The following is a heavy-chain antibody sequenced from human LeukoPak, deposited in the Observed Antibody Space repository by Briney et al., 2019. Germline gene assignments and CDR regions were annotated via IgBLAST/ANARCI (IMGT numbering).Heavy chain of an antibody. J-gene: IGHJ4*02. V-gene: IGHV3-23*01. Sequence: GGSLRLSCAASGFTFSSYVMSWVRQAPGKGLEWVAAISGTGGSTYYADSVKGWFTISRDNSKNTLSLQMNSLRAEDTALYYCAKGGPRGYSYGYLDYWGQGTLVTVSS. CDR3: AKGGPRGYSYGYLDY. CDR2: ISGTGGST. CDR1: GFTFSSYV. D-gene: IGHD5-18*01.